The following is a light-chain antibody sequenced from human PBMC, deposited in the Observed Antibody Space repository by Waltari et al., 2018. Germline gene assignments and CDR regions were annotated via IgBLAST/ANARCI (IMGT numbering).Light chain of an antibody. CDR2: KND. CDR3: QSYDNSLSGFWV. Sequence: QSVLPQAPSESGTPGQTVNISCSGRTSNLATRLCYWYKQVAGVAPKLLIYKNDRRPSGVPDRFSGSKSGASASLAITGLQAEDEAYYYCQSYDNSLSGFWVFGGGTKLTVL. V-gene: IGLV1-47*01. CDR1: TSNLATRL. J-gene: IGLJ3*02.